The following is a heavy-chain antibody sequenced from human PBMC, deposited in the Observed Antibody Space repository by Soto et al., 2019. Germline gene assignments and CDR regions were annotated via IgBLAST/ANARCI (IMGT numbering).Heavy chain of an antibody. CDR2: IYYSGST. J-gene: IGHJ5*02. CDR1: GGSISSGGYY. CDR3: ARDIRGAAGTTSSFWFDP. V-gene: IGHV4-31*03. D-gene: IGHD1-1*01. Sequence: QVQLQESGPGLVKPSQTLSLTCTVSGGSISSGGYYWSWIRQHPGKGLEWIGYIYYSGSTYYNPSLKSRVIIPVDTSKNQFSLKLSSVTAADTAVYYCARDIRGAAGTTSSFWFDPWGQGTLVTVSS.